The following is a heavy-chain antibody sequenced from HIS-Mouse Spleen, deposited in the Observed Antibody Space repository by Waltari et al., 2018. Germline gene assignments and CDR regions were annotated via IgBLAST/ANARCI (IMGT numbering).Heavy chain of an antibody. Sequence: QVQLVQSGAEVKKPGASVKVSCNASGYTFTSYDINCVRQATGQGLEWMGWMNPNSGNTGYAQKFQGRVTMTRNTSISTAYMELSSLRSEDTAVYYCARGRNTIFGVVIINGNWFDPWGQGTLVTVSS. CDR3: ARGRNTIFGVVIINGNWFDP. CDR2: MNPNSGNT. D-gene: IGHD3-3*01. CDR1: GYTFTSYD. J-gene: IGHJ5*02. V-gene: IGHV1-8*01.